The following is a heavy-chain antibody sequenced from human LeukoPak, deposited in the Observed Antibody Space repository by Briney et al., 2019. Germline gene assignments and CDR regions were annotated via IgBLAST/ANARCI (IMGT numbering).Heavy chain of an antibody. CDR3: ARVYYYSGTYYLSFFDY. CDR1: GFTFNKYW. Sequence: PGGSLRLSCAASGFTFNKYWLNWVRQAPGKGLEGVANINQDDSQTYYVESVEGRFTITRDNAKNSLHMQMNSLRAEDTAVYYCARVYYYSGTYYLSFFDYWGQGTLVTVSS. CDR2: INQDDSQT. D-gene: IGHD3-10*01. V-gene: IGHV3-7*01. J-gene: IGHJ4*02.